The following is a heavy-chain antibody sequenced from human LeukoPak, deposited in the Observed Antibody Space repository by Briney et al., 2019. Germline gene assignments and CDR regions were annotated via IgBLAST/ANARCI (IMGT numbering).Heavy chain of an antibody. D-gene: IGHD6-13*01. CDR3: ASAAAAGKTYYYYMDV. CDR2: IIPIFGTA. J-gene: IGHJ6*03. CDR1: GGTFSSYA. V-gene: IGHV1-69*05. Sequence: ASVKVSCKASGGTFSSYAISWVRQAPGQGLEWMGGIIPIFGTANYAQKFQGRVTITTDESTSTAYMELSSLRSEDTAVYYCASAAAAGKTYYYYMDVWGQGTLVTVSS.